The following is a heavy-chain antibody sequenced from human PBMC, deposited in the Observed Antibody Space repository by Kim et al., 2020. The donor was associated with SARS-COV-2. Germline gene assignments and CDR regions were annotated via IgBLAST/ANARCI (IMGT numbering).Heavy chain of an antibody. D-gene: IGHD1-1*01. Sequence: TYYNPSLKSRVTISVDTSKNQFSLKLSSVTAADTAVYYCAREGELEAFDYWGQGTLVTVSS. CDR3: AREGELEAFDY. J-gene: IGHJ4*02. V-gene: IGHV4-31*02. CDR2: T.